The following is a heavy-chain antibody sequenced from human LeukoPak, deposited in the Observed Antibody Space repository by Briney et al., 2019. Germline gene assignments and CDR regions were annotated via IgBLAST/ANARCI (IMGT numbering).Heavy chain of an antibody. J-gene: IGHJ4*02. CDR1: GNYW. D-gene: IGHD6-13*01. CDR2: INSDGSWT. Sequence: RTGGSLRLSCAASGNYWMHWVRQVPGKGLVWVSHINSDGSWTSYADSVKGRFTISKDNAKNTVYLQMNSLRAEDTAVYYCARVTGQQLASNYYFDYWGQGTLVTVFS. CDR3: ARVTGQQLASNYYFDY. V-gene: IGHV3-74*01.